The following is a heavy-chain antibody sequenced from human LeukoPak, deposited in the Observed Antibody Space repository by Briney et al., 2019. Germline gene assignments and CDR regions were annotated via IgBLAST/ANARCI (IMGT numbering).Heavy chain of an antibody. CDR3: ARTLHYYGSGSYYNEGGSFDY. V-gene: IGHV3-48*01. D-gene: IGHD3-10*01. Sequence: PGRSLRLSCAASGFTFDDYAMHWVRQAPGKGLEWGSYISSSSSTIYYADSVKGRFTISRDNAKNSLYLQMNSLRAEDTAVYYCARTLHYYGSGSYYNEGGSFDYWGQGTLVTVSS. CDR2: ISSSSSTI. CDR1: GFTFDDYA. J-gene: IGHJ4*02.